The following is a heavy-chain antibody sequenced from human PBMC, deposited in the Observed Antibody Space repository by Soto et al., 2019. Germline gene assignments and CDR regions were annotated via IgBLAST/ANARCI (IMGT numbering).Heavy chain of an antibody. V-gene: IGHV3-23*01. Sequence: GGSLRLSCAASGFTFSSYAMSWVRQAPGKGLEWVSAISGSGGSIYYADSVKGRFTISRDNSKNTLYLQMNSLRAEDTAVYYCAKDNSQPTQFELGHYWGQGTLVTVSS. CDR3: AKDNSQPTQFELGHY. D-gene: IGHD1-20*01. CDR1: GFTFSSYA. J-gene: IGHJ4*02. CDR2: ISGSGGSI.